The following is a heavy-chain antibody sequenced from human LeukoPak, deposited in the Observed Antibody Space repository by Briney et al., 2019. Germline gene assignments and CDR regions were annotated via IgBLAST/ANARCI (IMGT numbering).Heavy chain of an antibody. V-gene: IGHV4-31*03. CDR3: ARHLGGYYDSSGYYY. D-gene: IGHD3-22*01. J-gene: IGHJ4*02. Sequence: SQTLSLTCTVSGVSISSGVYYSGWIRQHPGTGLEWIGYIYYRGSTFYNPSLKSRVNISVDTSKNNFSLKLSSVTAADTAVYYCARHLGGYYDSSGYYYWGQGTLVTVSS. CDR1: GVSISSGVYY. CDR2: IYYRGST.